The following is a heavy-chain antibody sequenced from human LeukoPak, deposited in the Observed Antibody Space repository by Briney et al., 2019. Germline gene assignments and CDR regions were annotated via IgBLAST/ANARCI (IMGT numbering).Heavy chain of an antibody. CDR3: ARGSGRIWFGEFIDS. CDR2: ISASGKEI. D-gene: IGHD3-10*01. V-gene: IGHV3-11*04. CDR1: GFSLSDRY. J-gene: IGHJ4*02. Sequence: GGPLRLSCADSGFSLSDRYMMWIRQAPGKGLEWVSYISASGKEIYYADSVKGRLTISRDNTKNSVYLQMKSLRVEDTAVYYCARGSGRIWFGEFIDSWGQGSLVTVSS.